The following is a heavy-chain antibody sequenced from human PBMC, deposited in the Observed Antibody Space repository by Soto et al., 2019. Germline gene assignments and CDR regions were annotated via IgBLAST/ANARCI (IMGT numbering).Heavy chain of an antibody. CDR2: IIPISGRT. J-gene: IGHJ4*02. CDR3: ATRGTQGRWLEFADY. D-gene: IGHD5-12*01. V-gene: IGHV1-69*01. Sequence: QVQLVQSGAEVKRPGSSVKVSCEASGGTFSSLGFTWVRQAPGQGLEWMGGIIPISGRTTFAPKFLGRVTITADESTRPTYLELTALTSVDTAIYSCATRGTQGRWLEFADYWGQGTRVTVSS. CDR1: GGTFSSLG.